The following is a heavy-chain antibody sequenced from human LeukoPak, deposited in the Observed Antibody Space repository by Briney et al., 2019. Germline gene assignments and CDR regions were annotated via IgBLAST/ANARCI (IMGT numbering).Heavy chain of an antibody. CDR2: INHSGST. D-gene: IGHD2-2*01. V-gene: IGHV4-34*01. Sequence: PPETLSLTCAVYGGSFSGYYWSWIRQPPGKGLEWIGEINHSGSTNYNPSLKSRVTISVDTSKNQFSLKLSSVTAADTAVYYCARRTRYYYYYGMDVWGQGTTVTVSS. CDR3: ARRTRYYYYYGMDV. J-gene: IGHJ6*02. CDR1: GGSFSGYY.